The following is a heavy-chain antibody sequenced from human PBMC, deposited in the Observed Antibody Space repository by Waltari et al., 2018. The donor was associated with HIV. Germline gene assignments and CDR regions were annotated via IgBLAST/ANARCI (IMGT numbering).Heavy chain of an antibody. CDR1: GGSISSSSYY. CDR3: ARNGYYGSGSYPY. Sequence: QLQLQESGPGLVKPSETLSLTCTVSGGSISSSSYYWGWIRQPPGKGLEWIGSIYYSGSTYYNPSRKSRGTIAVDTSKNQFSLKLSSVTAADTAVYYCARNGYYGSGSYPYWGQGTLVTVSS. V-gene: IGHV4-39*01. D-gene: IGHD3-10*01. CDR2: IYYSGST. J-gene: IGHJ4*02.